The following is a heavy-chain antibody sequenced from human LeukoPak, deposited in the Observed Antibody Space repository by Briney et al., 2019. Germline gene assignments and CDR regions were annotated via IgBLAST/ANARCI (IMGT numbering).Heavy chain of an antibody. Sequence: GGSLRLSCAASGFNFSTYSMNWVRQAPGKGLEWISYISSSSRSIYYADSVKCRFTISRDNAKDALHLQMNSLRDEDTAVYFCARDRGYSIFWGQGTLVTVSS. CDR2: ISSSSRSI. CDR3: ARDRGYSIF. V-gene: IGHV3-48*02. CDR1: GFNFSTYS. J-gene: IGHJ4*02. D-gene: IGHD5-18*01.